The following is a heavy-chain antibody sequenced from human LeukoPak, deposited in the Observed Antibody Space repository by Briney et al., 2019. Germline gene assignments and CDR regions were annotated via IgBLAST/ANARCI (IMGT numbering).Heavy chain of an antibody. CDR2: IYHSGST. J-gene: IGHJ4*02. V-gene: IGHV4-59*08. D-gene: IGHD3-22*01. Sequence: SETLSLTCTVSGGSISSYYWSWIRQPPGKGLEWIGYIYHSGSTNYNPSLKSRVTISVDTSKNQFSLKLSSVTAADTAVYYCARRHSSGYYYFDYWGQGTLVTVSS. CDR1: GGSISSYY. CDR3: ARRHSSGYYYFDY.